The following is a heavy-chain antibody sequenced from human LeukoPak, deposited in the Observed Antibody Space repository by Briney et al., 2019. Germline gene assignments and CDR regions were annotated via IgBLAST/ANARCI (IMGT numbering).Heavy chain of an antibody. Sequence: PSETLSLTCSVYGGSIRSYFWSWIRQPPGKGLEWIGYIYHSDITNYNPSLESRVTILVDRSKNQFSLKLRSVTAADTAVYYCSRGLVLATDDAFDIWGPGTMVTVSS. CDR3: SRGLVLATDDAFDI. CDR1: GGSIRSYF. V-gene: IGHV4-59*01. D-gene: IGHD5-12*01. CDR2: IYHSDIT. J-gene: IGHJ3*02.